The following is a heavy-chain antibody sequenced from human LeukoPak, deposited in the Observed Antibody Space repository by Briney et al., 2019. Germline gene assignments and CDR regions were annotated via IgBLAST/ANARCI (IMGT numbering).Heavy chain of an antibody. D-gene: IGHD2-15*01. CDR2: ISGSGGST. Sequence: GGSLGLSCAASGFTFSSYAMSWVRQAPGKGLEWVSAISGSGGSTYYADSVKGRFTISRDNSKNTLYLQMNSLRAEDTAVYYCAIEGSGYCSGGSCTPIDGDVWGKGTTVTVSS. CDR1: GFTFSSYA. V-gene: IGHV3-23*01. J-gene: IGHJ6*04. CDR3: AIEGSGYCSGGSCTPIDGDV.